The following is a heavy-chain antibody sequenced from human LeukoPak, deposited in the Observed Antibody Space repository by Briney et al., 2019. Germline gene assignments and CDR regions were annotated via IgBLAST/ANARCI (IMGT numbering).Heavy chain of an antibody. Sequence: GGPLRLSCAASGFTVSTNYMNWVRQTPGKGLECISVIYSGDDTYYADSVKGRFTISRDNSKNTLYLQMNSLRAEDTAVYYCARANLVGELSVRAFDIWGQGTMVTVSS. CDR1: GFTVSTNY. CDR2: IYSGDDT. CDR3: ARANLVGELSVRAFDI. J-gene: IGHJ3*02. D-gene: IGHD3-16*01. V-gene: IGHV3-53*01.